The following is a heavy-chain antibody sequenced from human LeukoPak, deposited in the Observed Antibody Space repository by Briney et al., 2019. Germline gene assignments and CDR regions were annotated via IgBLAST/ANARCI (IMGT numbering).Heavy chain of an antibody. CDR3: ARDRGLGDRAPIDY. V-gene: IGHV1-69*04. J-gene: IGHJ4*02. D-gene: IGHD2-21*01. CDR2: IIPILGIA. CDR1: GGTFSSYA. Sequence: SVKVSCKASGGTFSSYAISWVRQAPGQGLERMGRIIPILGIANYAQKFQGRVTITADKSTSTAYMELSSLRSEDTAVYYCARDRGLGDRAPIDYWGQGTLVTVSS.